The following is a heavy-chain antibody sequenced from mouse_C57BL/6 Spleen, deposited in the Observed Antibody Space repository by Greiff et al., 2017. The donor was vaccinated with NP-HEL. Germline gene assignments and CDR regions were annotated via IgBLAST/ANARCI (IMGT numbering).Heavy chain of an antibody. CDR3: ARHGLTGMDY. Sequence: DVTLVESGGGFVKNGGGRKRGGGVSGFTFSSYTMSWVRQTPEKRLEWVATISGGGSNTYYLDSVKGRVTITRANARNTLYLQMSVLRSEDTSLYYCARHGLTGMDYWGQGTTLTVSS. CDR2: ISGGGSNT. D-gene: IGHD4-1*01. CDR1: GFTFSSYT. J-gene: IGHJ2*01. V-gene: IGHV5-9*01.